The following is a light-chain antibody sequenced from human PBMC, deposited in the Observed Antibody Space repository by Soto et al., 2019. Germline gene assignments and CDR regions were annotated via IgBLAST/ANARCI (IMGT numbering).Light chain of an antibody. J-gene: IGKJ1*01. CDR2: STS. Sequence: EIVMTHSPATLSVSPWEIATLSCRASQSVSSNVAWYQQIPGQTPRLLIYSTSSRATGIPDRFSGSGSGTEFTLTISSLQSEDFAVYYCQQYNNWPRTFGQGTKVDTK. V-gene: IGKV3D-15*01. CDR1: QSVSSN. CDR3: QQYNNWPRT.